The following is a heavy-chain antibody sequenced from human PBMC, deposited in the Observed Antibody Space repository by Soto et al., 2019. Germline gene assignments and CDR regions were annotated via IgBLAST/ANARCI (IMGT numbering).Heavy chain of an antibody. CDR2: IYYSGST. Sequence: QVQLQESGPGLVKPSETLSLTCTVSGGSISSYYWSWIRQPPGKGLEWIGYIYYSGSTNYNPSLKSRVPISVDTSKNQFSLKLSSVTAADTAVYYSTRVTSGYRPHFEYWGQGTLVTVSS. V-gene: IGHV4-59*01. D-gene: IGHD3-3*01. J-gene: IGHJ4*02. CDR1: GGSISSYY. CDR3: TRVTSGYRPHFEY.